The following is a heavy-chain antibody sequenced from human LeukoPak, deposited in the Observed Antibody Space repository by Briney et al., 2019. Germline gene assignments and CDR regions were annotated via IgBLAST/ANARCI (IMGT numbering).Heavy chain of an antibody. J-gene: IGHJ4*02. CDR3: ARALYGGNLYYFDY. Sequence: SETLSLTCTVSGGSISSYYWSWIRQPAGKGLEWIGRIYTSESTNYNPSLKSRVTMSVDTSKNQFSLKLSSVTAADTAVYYCARALYGGNLYYFDYWGQGTLVTVSS. CDR2: IYTSEST. V-gene: IGHV4-4*07. CDR1: GGSISSYY. D-gene: IGHD4-23*01.